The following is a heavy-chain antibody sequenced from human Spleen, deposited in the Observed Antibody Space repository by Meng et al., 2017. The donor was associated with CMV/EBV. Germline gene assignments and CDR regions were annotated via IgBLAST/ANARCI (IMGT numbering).Heavy chain of an antibody. Sequence: GGSLRLSCAASGFTVSSNYMGWVRQAPGKGLEWVSVLYSNNDAYYADSVKGRFTISREDSKNTLYLRMNSLRAEDTAVYYCTRDSIAARPGYWGRGTLVTVSS. CDR3: TRDSIAARPGY. J-gene: IGHJ4*02. D-gene: IGHD6-6*01. CDR2: LYSNNDA. CDR1: GFTVSSNY. V-gene: IGHV3-53*01.